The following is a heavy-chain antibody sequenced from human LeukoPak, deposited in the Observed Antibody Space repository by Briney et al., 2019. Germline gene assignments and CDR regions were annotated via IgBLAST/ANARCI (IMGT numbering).Heavy chain of an antibody. Sequence: PSETLSLTCAVYGGSFSGYYWSWIRQPPGKGLEWIGEINHSGSTNYNPSLKSRVTISVDTSKNQFSLKMSSVTAADTAVCYCARGIVVVVAATRWFDPWGQGTLVTVYS. CDR2: INHSGST. V-gene: IGHV4-34*01. J-gene: IGHJ5*02. D-gene: IGHD2-15*01. CDR1: GGSFSGYY. CDR3: ARGIVVVVAATRWFDP.